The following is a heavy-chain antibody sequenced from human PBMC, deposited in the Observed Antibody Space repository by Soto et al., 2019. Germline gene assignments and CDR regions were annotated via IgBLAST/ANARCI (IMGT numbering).Heavy chain of an antibody. V-gene: IGHV1-46*01. CDR3: ARDGPXLNLYDSSGYYYNYFDY. Sequence: GASVKVSCKASGYTFTSYYMHWVRQAPGQGLEWMGIINPSGGSTSYAQKFQGRVTMTRDTSTSTVYMELSSLRSEDTAVYYCARDGPXLNLYDSSGYYYNYFDYWGQGTLVTVSS. CDR2: INPSGGST. J-gene: IGHJ4*02. CDR1: GYTFTSYY. D-gene: IGHD3-22*01.